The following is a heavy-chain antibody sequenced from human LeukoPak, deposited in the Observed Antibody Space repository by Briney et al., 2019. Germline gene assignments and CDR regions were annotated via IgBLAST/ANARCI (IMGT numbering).Heavy chain of an antibody. CDR3: ARTSARGAQFDY. CDR2: IYASGST. V-gene: IGHV4-4*07. D-gene: IGHD3-10*01. CDR1: GGSISNYY. Sequence: PSETLSLTCTVSGGSISNYYWSLIRQPAGMGLEWIGRIYASGSTNYNPSLKSRVTMSVDTSNNQFSLNLSSVTAADTAVYYCARTSARGAQFDYWGQGTLVTVSS. J-gene: IGHJ4*02.